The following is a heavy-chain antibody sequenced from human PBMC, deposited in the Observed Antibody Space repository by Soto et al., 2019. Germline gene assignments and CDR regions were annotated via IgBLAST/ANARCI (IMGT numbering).Heavy chain of an antibody. CDR2: FDPEDGET. J-gene: IGHJ4*02. Sequence: ASVKVSCKVSGYTLTELSMHWVRQAPGKGLEWMGGFDPEDGETIYAQKFQGRVTMTEDTSTDTAYMELSSLRSEDTAVYYCARMGFSSSWYIRPYYFDYWGQGTLVTVSS. D-gene: IGHD6-13*01. CDR3: ARMGFSSSWYIRPYYFDY. CDR1: GYTLTELS. V-gene: IGHV1-24*01.